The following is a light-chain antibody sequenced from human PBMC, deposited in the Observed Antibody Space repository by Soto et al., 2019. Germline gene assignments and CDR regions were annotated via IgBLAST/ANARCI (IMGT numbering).Light chain of an antibody. J-gene: IGLJ1*01. CDR2: AVS. V-gene: IGLV2-8*01. CDR3: TSYAGSNNLGV. CDR1: KNDVGCFNF. Sequence: PAASGCPGQEVSICWTGEKNDVGCFNFPSCYQRHPAKPPKLMIYAVSKRPSGVPDRFSGSKSGNTASLTVSGLQAEVEADYYCTSYAGSNNLGVFGTGTKVTVL.